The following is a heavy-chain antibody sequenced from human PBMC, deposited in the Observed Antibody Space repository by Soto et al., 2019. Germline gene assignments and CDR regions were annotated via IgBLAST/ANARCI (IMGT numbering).Heavy chain of an antibody. CDR1: GGTFSSYA. CDR3: ARDNYGSSGYYETDAFDI. CDR2: IIPIFGTA. D-gene: IGHD3-22*01. Sequence: QVQLVQSGAEVKKPGSSVKVSCKASGGTFSSYAISWVRQAPGQGLEWMGGIIPIFGTANSAQKFQGRVTITAVESTSTAYMDLSSLRAEDTAVYYCARDNYGSSGYYETDAFDIWGQGTMVTVSS. J-gene: IGHJ3*02. V-gene: IGHV1-69*12.